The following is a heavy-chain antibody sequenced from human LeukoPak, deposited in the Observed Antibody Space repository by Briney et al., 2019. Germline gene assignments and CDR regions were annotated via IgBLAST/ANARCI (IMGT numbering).Heavy chain of an antibody. Sequence: PGGSLRLTCSASGFTFSSYAMHWGRQPQRKGLEYVSAISSNGGSTSYADSVKGRFTISRDNSKNTLYLQMSSLRAEDSAVYYCVKEGSQYYCDYWGQGTLVTVSS. CDR2: ISSNGGST. J-gene: IGHJ4*02. CDR3: VKEGSQYYCDY. V-gene: IGHV3-64D*09. CDR1: GFTFSSYA. D-gene: IGHD2-15*01.